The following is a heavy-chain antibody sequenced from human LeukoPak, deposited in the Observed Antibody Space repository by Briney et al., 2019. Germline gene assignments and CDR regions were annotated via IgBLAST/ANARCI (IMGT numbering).Heavy chain of an antibody. CDR3: ATKSYGSARWFDP. Sequence: SETLSLTCTVSGGSISSSSYYWGWIRQPPGKGLEWIGSIYYSGSTYYNPSLKSRVTISVGTSKNQFSLKLSSVTAADTAVYYCATKSYGSARWFDPWGQGTLVTVSS. CDR1: GGSISSSSYY. J-gene: IGHJ5*02. CDR2: IYYSGST. V-gene: IGHV4-39*01. D-gene: IGHD3-10*01.